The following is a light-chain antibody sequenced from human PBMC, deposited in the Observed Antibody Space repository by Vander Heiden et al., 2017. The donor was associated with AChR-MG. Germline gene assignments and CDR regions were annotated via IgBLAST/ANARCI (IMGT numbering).Light chain of an antibody. CDR2: YNS. Sequence: SYVLPHPPSLSVAPGTTARITCGGNNIGSKSVHGYQQKPGQAPVLVIYYNSDRPSGIPERFSGSNSGNKGTLTISRVEAGDEADYYCQVWDSTSDHWVFGGGTKLTVL. J-gene: IGLJ3*02. CDR1: NIGSKS. V-gene: IGLV3-21*04. CDR3: QVWDSTSDHWV.